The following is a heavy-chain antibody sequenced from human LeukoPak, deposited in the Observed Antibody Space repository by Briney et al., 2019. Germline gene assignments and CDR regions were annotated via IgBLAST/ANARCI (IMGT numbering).Heavy chain of an antibody. CDR3: ARTAYSDYSLGF. D-gene: IGHD5-12*01. CDR2: LYSDGSVT. Sequence: GGSLRLSCAASGFSFSTNRMHWVRQAPGKGLVWLSRLYSDGSVTGYADSVKGRFTISRDNAKNTLYLQMDSLRAEDTAVYYCARTAYSDYSLGFWGQGTLVTVSS. J-gene: IGHJ4*02. V-gene: IGHV3-74*01. CDR1: GFSFSTNR.